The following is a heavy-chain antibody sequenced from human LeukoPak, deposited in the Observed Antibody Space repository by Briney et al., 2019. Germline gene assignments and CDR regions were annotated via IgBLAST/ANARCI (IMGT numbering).Heavy chain of an antibody. CDR3: ARDTCDGGDCFNWFDP. J-gene: IGHJ5*02. CDR2: INPKGGGI. Sequence: ASVKVSCMASGYSFTDYYIHWARPAPGQGLEWMGWINPKGGGINYAPEFQGRVTMTRDTSITTAYMELSSLRSDDTAMYYCARDTCDGGDCFNWFDPWGQGTLVTVSS. V-gene: IGHV1-2*02. D-gene: IGHD2-21*02. CDR1: GYSFTDYY.